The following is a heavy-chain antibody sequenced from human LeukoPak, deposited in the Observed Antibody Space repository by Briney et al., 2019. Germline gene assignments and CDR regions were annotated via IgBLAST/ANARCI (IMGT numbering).Heavy chain of an antibody. D-gene: IGHD7-27*01. CDR3: ARDHWGIVENGYDYFYYDMDV. CDR1: GDTFSSYA. V-gene: IGHV1-69*05. J-gene: IGHJ6*03. CDR2: NIPIYGTP. Sequence: ASVKVSCKVSGDTFSSYAFSWLRPAPGQGLEWMGGNIPIYGTPNYAQKFQGRVTITTDESTSTAYMELSSLRSEDTAVYYCARDHWGIVENGYDYFYYDMDVWGKGTTVTVSS.